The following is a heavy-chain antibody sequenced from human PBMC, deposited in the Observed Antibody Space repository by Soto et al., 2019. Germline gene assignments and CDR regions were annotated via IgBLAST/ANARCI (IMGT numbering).Heavy chain of an antibody. CDR1: GFTFSHYA. Sequence: QVQLVESGGGVVQPGRSLRLSCAASGFTFSHYAMHWVRQAPGKGLEWVARRSYDGSNEYYADSVKGRFTISRDNSKNTLYLQMNSLRAEDTAVYYCAKDGSHNFDYWGQGTLVTVSS. CDR2: RSYDGSNE. CDR3: AKDGSHNFDY. D-gene: IGHD1-26*01. J-gene: IGHJ4*02. V-gene: IGHV3-30*18.